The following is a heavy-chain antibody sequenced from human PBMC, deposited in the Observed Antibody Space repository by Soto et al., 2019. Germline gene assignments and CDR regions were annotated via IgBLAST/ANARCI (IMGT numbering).Heavy chain of an antibody. Sequence: GGSLRLSCAASGFTFSSYAMSWVRQAPGKGLEWVSAISGSGGSTYYADSVKGRFTISRDNSKNTLYLQMNSLRAEDTAVYYCAKDRDTMVRGPRCAFDIWGQGTMVTVSS. CDR3: AKDRDTMVRGPRCAFDI. CDR2: ISGSGGST. J-gene: IGHJ3*02. V-gene: IGHV3-23*01. CDR1: GFTFSSYA. D-gene: IGHD3-10*01.